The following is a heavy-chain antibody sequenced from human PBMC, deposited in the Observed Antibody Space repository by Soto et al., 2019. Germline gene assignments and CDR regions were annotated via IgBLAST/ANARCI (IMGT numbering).Heavy chain of an antibody. V-gene: IGHV3-21*01. J-gene: IGHJ3*02. CDR1: GFTFSSYS. Sequence: RGSLRLSCAASGFTFSSYSMNWVRQAPGKGLEWVSSISSSSSYIYYADSVKGRFTISRDNAKNSLYLQMNSLRAEDTAVYYCARVQRSVYYDILTGYYDAFDIWGQGTMVTVSS. CDR2: ISSSSSYI. D-gene: IGHD3-9*01. CDR3: ARVQRSVYYDILTGYYDAFDI.